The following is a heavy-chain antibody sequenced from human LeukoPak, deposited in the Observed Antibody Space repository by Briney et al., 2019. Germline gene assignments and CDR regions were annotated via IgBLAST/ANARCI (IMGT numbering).Heavy chain of an antibody. V-gene: IGHV3-30*04. J-gene: IGHJ3*02. CDR3: AKYNWNYAFDI. CDR2: ISYDGSNK. D-gene: IGHD1-7*01. CDR1: GFTFSSYA. Sequence: GGSLRLSCAASGFTFSSYAMHWVRQAPGKGLEWVAVISYDGSNKYYAASVKGRFTITRDNSKNTLYLQTNSLRAEDTAVFSCAKYNWNYAFDIWGQGTMVTVSS.